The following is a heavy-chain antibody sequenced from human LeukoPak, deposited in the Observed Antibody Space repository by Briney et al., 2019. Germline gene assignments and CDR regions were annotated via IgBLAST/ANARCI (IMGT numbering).Heavy chain of an antibody. V-gene: IGHV3-30*09. CDR2: ISYDGNNR. CDR1: GFTLRTYT. Sequence: GGSLILSCSASGFTLRTYTVHWVRQAPGKGLEWVAVISYDGNNRYYADSVKGRFAISRDSSKNTVHLQMSSLRTEDTAVYYCARQAQTPVTTYSIAGSVDYWGQGTLVTVSS. D-gene: IGHD4-17*01. CDR3: ARQAQTPVTTYSIAGSVDY. J-gene: IGHJ4*02.